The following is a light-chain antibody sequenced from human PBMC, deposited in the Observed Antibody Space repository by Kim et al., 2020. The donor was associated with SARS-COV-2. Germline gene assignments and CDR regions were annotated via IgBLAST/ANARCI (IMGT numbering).Light chain of an antibody. CDR2: EDN. CDR1: SGSIASNY. CDR3: QSYDSSNQGV. V-gene: IGLV6-57*02. Sequence: KPLSISWTGSSGSIASNYVHWYPQRPGSAPPPVIYEDNQRPSGVPDRFSGSIDSSSNSASLTISGLKTEDEADYYCQSYDSSNQGVFGGGTQLTVL. J-gene: IGLJ3*02.